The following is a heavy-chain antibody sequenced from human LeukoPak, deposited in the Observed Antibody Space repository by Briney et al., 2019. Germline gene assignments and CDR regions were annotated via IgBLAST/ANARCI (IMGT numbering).Heavy chain of an antibody. D-gene: IGHD5-24*01. Sequence: GASVKVSCKASGYTFTAYYMNWVRQAPGQGLEWMGRINPNSGGTNYAQKFQGRVTMTKDTSISTAYMGLSRLRTDDTAVYYCARVGDGLNDAFDIWGQGTMVTVSS. CDR1: GYTFTAYY. CDR2: INPNSGGT. V-gene: IGHV1-2*06. J-gene: IGHJ3*02. CDR3: ARVGDGLNDAFDI.